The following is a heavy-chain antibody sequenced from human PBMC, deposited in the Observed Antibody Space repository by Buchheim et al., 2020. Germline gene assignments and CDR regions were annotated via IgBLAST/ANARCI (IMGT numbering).Heavy chain of an antibody. CDR1: GFTFSSYG. D-gene: IGHD6-13*01. CDR2: ISYDGSNK. V-gene: IGHV3-30*18. CDR3: AKELLAAAGYYYYGMDV. J-gene: IGHJ6*02. Sequence: QVQLVESGGGVVQPGRSLRLSCAASGFTFSSYGMHWVRQAPGKGLEWVAVISYDGSNKYYADSVKGRFTISRDNSKNTLYLQMNSLRAEDTAVYYCAKELLAAAGYYYYGMDVWGQGTT.